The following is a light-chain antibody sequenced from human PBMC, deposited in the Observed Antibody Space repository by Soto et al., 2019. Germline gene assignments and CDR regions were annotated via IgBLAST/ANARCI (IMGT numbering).Light chain of an antibody. CDR1: QDIKNY. Sequence: DIQMTQSPSSLSASVGDRVTITCRASQDIKNYLNWYQQQPGKGPRLLIYAASNLQRGVPSRFRGSGSGTDFTLTVSSLQPEDFATYYCQQSYTFPETFGQGTKVEIK. CDR3: QQSYTFPET. J-gene: IGKJ1*01. CDR2: AAS. V-gene: IGKV1-39*01.